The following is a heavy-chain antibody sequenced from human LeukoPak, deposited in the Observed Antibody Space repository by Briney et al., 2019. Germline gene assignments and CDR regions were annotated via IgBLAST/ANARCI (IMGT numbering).Heavy chain of an antibody. CDR2: IWYDGSNK. CDR1: GFTFSSYA. Sequence: PGGSLRLSCAASGFTFSSYAMHWVRQAPGKGLEWVAVIWYDGSNKYYADSVKGRFTISRDNSKNTLYLQMNSLRAEDTAVYYCAKDLVDCSSTSCSYYFDYWGQGTLVTVSS. V-gene: IGHV3-33*06. J-gene: IGHJ4*02. D-gene: IGHD2-2*01. CDR3: AKDLVDCSSTSCSYYFDY.